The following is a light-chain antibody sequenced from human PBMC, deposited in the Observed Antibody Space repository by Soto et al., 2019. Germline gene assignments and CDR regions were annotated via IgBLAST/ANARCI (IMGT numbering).Light chain of an antibody. CDR3: MLPLVRPVT. V-gene: IGKV2-28*01. CDR2: LAS. Sequence: VLTSTPLSLPVTPAEPASISCRSSQSLLHTNAYHYLDWYLQKPGQSPQLLIYLASYRASGVPDRFSGSGSGTEFTPRIIRVEAEDVVVDYCMLPLVRPVTFGQGTRLEIK. J-gene: IGKJ5*01. CDR1: QSLLHTNAYHY.